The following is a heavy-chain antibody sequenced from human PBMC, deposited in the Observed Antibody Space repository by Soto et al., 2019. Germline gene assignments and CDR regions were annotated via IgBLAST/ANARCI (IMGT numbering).Heavy chain of an antibody. CDR3: ASSWYRFFQH. J-gene: IGHJ1*01. CDR2: INHSGST. Sequence: QVQLQQWGAGLLKPSETLSLTCAVYGGSFSGYYWSWIGQPPGKGLEWIGEINHSGSTNYNPSLKSRVTISVDTSKNQFSLKLSSVTAADTAVYYCASSWYRFFQHWGRGTLVTVSS. D-gene: IGHD6-13*01. CDR1: GGSFSGYY. V-gene: IGHV4-34*01.